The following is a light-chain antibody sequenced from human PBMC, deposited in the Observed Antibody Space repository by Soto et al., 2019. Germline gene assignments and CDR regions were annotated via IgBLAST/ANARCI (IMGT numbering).Light chain of an antibody. CDR1: QSVSSSY. V-gene: IGKV3-20*01. CDR2: GAS. CDR3: QQYGSSLGRT. J-gene: IGKJ1*01. Sequence: EIVLTQSPGTLSLSPGERATLSCRASQSVSSSYLAWYQQKPGQAPRLLIYGASSRATGIPVRFSGSGSGTDFTLTISRLEPEDFAVYYCQQYGSSLGRTFGQGTKVEIK.